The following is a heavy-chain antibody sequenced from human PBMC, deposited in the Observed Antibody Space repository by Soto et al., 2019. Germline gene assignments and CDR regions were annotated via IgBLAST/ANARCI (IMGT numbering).Heavy chain of an antibody. J-gene: IGHJ6*02. Sequence: GASVRVSCKASGGTFSSYAISWVRQAPGQGLEWMGGIIPIFGTANYAQKFQGRVTITADESTSTAYMELSSLRSEATAVYYCARCGETDIVVLPPAIDYGMVVWGQGDTVTVSS. D-gene: IGHD2-2*02. V-gene: IGHV1-69*13. CDR3: ARCGETDIVVLPPAIDYGMVV. CDR2: IIPIFGTA. CDR1: GGTFSSYA.